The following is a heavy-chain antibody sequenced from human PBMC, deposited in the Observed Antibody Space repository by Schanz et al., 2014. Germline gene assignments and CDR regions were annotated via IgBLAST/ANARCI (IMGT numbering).Heavy chain of an antibody. CDR2: ISSSGSSI. CDR3: ASDYNYFETEAP. J-gene: IGHJ5*02. Sequence: VQLVESGGDLVKPGGSLRLSCEASGFTFSNYGMNWVRQAPEKGLEWVSYISSSGSSIYYADSVKGRFTISRDNANNSLFLRMNSLRAEDTAVYYCASDYNYFETEAPWGQGTLVTVSS. CDR1: GFTFSNYG. V-gene: IGHV3-21*05. D-gene: IGHD3-16*01.